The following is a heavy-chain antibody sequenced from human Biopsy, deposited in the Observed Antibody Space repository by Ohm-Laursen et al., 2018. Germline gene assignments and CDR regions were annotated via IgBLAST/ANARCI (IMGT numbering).Heavy chain of an antibody. J-gene: IGHJ5*02. CDR1: DCSINSYY. Sequence: PPVTLSLTCTVSDCSINSYYWSWMRQPAGKGLEWIGRLFTSGTTNYSPSLNNRVTMSVDTSKNQFSLKLNSVTAADTAVYYCARGDYFDSNGYFWFDPWGQGTLVTVSS. V-gene: IGHV4-4*07. CDR3: ARGDYFDSNGYFWFDP. D-gene: IGHD3-22*01. CDR2: LFTSGTT.